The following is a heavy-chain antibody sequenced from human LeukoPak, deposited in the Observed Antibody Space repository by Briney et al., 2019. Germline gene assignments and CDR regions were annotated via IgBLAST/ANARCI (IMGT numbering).Heavy chain of an antibody. Sequence: ASVKVSCKASGYTFTSYDINWVRQATGQGLEWMGWMNPNSGNTGYAQKFQGRVTITRNTSISTAYMELSSLRSDDTAVYYCARDSAPDAFDIWGQGTMVAVSS. CDR3: ARDSAPDAFDI. D-gene: IGHD3-10*01. J-gene: IGHJ3*02. V-gene: IGHV1-8*03. CDR1: GYTFTSYD. CDR2: MNPNSGNT.